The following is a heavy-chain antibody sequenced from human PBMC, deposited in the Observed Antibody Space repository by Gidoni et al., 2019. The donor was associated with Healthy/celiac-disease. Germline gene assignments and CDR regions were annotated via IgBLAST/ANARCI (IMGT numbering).Heavy chain of an antibody. Sequence: EVQLLESGGGLVQPGGSLRLSCAASGFPFSSYAMSWVRQAPGKGLEWVSAISGSGGSTYYADSVKGRFTISRDNSKNTLYLQMNSLRAEDTAVYYCAKGADYYDSSGYLVPYYWGQGTLVTVSS. CDR2: ISGSGGST. D-gene: IGHD3-22*01. CDR3: AKGADYYDSSGYLVPYY. J-gene: IGHJ4*02. V-gene: IGHV3-23*01. CDR1: GFPFSSYA.